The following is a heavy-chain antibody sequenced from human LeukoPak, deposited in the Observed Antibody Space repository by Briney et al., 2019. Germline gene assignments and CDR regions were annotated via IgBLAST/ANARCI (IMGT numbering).Heavy chain of an antibody. CDR3: ARTSGSYSDNWFDP. J-gene: IGHJ5*02. D-gene: IGHD1-26*01. Sequence: GGSLRLSCAASGCTVSSYEMDWVRQAPGKGLEWVSYISSSGSTIYYADSVKGRFTISRDNAKNSLYLQMNSLRAEDTAVYYCARTSGSYSDNWFDPWGQGTLVTVSS. CDR1: GCTVSSYE. CDR2: ISSSGSTI. V-gene: IGHV3-48*03.